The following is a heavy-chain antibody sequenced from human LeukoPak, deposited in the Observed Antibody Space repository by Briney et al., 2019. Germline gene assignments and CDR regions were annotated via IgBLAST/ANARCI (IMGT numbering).Heavy chain of an antibody. CDR3: AHIGSGGSSGYYGMDV. CDR2: IYWNDDK. J-gene: IGHJ6*02. Sequence: SGPTLVNPTQPLTLTFTFSGFSLSTSGVGVGWIRQPPGKALEWLALIYWNDDKRYSPSLKSRLTITKDTSKNQVVLTMTNMDPVDTATYYCAHIGSGGSSGYYGMDVWGQGTTVTVSS. V-gene: IGHV2-5*01. D-gene: IGHD2-15*01. CDR1: GFSLSTSGVG.